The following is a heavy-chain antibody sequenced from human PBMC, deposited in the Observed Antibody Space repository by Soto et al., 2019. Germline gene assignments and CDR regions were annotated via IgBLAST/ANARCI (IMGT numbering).Heavy chain of an antibody. V-gene: IGHV1-8*01. CDR1: GYTFTNYD. Sequence: QVQLVQSGAEVKKPGASVKVSCKASGYTFTNYDIYWVRQATGQGLEWMGWMHPNSGNTGYAQKFQGRVTMTRNTSISTAYMELSSLRSEDTAVYYYARGLSYRQDWGQGTLVTVSS. D-gene: IGHD1-26*01. J-gene: IGHJ4*02. CDR3: ARGLSYRQD. CDR2: MHPNSGNT.